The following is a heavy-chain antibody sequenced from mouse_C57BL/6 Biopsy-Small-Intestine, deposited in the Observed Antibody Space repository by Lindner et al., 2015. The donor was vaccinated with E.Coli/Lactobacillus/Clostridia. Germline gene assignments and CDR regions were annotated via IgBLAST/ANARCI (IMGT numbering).Heavy chain of an antibody. V-gene: IGHV1-54*01. D-gene: IGHD1-1*02. CDR1: GYAFTNYM. J-gene: IGHJ2*01. Sequence: VQLQESGAELVRPGTSVKVSCKASGYAFTNYMIEWVKQRPGQGLEWIGVIDPGSGGTHYNEKFKGKATLTADKSSSTAYMQLSSLTSEVSAVYFCASGNYFDYWGQGTTLTVSS. CDR3: ASGNYFDY. CDR2: IDPGSGGT.